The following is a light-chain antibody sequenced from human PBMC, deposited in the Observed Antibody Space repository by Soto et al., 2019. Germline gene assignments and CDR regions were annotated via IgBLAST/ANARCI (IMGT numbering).Light chain of an antibody. CDR3: CSYAGTYSYV. V-gene: IGLV2-11*01. CDR1: SNDVGGYDY. J-gene: IGLJ1*01. Sequence: QSALTQPRSVSVSPGQSVTISCTGTSNDVGGYDYVSWYQQHPGKAPKLIIYDVSKRPSGVPDRFSGSKSGNTASLTISGLQAEDEADYYCCSYAGTYSYVFGTGTKVTVL. CDR2: DVS.